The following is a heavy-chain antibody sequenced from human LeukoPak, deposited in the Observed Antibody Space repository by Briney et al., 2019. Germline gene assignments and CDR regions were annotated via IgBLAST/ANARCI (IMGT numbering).Heavy chain of an antibody. V-gene: IGHV3-64D*06. J-gene: IGHJ4*02. D-gene: IGHD6-13*01. Sequence: PGGSLRLSCSASGFIFSSYAMHWVRQAPGKGLEYVSAISSNGGSTYHADSVKGRFTISRDNSKNTLYFQMSSLRAEDTAVYYCGYSSSWLIEYWGQGTLVTVSS. CDR3: GYSSSWLIEY. CDR2: ISSNGGST. CDR1: GFIFSSYA.